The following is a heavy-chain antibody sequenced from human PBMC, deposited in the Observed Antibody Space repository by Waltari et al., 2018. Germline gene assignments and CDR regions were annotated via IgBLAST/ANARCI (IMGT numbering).Heavy chain of an antibody. CDR3: AHRLSFADAFDI. J-gene: IGHJ3*02. CDR1: GLSSTAHGVG. CDR2: IYWDDEK. Sequence: QITLNESGPTLVTPTQTLTLTCTVTGLSSTAHGVGLGWIRQPPGKALEWLAIIYWDDEKRHNPPLRTRLTVTSDTSKNQVVITMNNMDPVDTATYYCAHRLSFADAFDIWGQGTMVTVSS. V-gene: IGHV2-5*02.